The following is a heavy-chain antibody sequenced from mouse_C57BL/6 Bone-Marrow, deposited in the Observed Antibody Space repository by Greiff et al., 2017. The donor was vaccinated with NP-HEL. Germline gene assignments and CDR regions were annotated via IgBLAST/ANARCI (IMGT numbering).Heavy chain of an antibody. CDR1: GFTFSSYP. D-gene: IGHD2-3*01. J-gene: IGHJ4*01. V-gene: IGHV5-9*01. Sequence: EVMLVESGGGLVKPGGSLKLSCAASGFTFSSYPMSWVRQTPEKRLEWVATISGGGGNTYYPDSVKGRFTISRDNAKNTLYLQMSSLRSEDTALYYCARHERWLLDMDYWGQGTSVTVSS. CDR3: ARHERWLLDMDY. CDR2: ISGGGGNT.